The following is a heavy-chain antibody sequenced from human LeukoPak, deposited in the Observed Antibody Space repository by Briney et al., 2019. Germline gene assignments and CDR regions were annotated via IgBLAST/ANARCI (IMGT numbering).Heavy chain of an antibody. J-gene: IGHJ4*02. D-gene: IGHD2-15*01. V-gene: IGHV5-51*01. CDR1: GYSFTSYW. CDR2: IYPGDSDT. CDR3: ATQVVVVAANPYYFDY. Sequence: GESLKISCKGSGYSFTSYWIGWVRQMPGKGLKWMGIIYPGDSDTRYSPSFQGQVTISADKSISTAYLQWSSLKASDTAMYYCATQVVVVAANPYYFDYWGQGTLVTVSS.